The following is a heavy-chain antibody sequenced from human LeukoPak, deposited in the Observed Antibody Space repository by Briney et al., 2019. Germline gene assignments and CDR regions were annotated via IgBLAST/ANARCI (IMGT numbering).Heavy chain of an antibody. CDR1: GFTFSDYY. V-gene: IGHV3-23*01. CDR3: AKSHSSGWSLPCDY. CDR2: ISGSGGST. D-gene: IGHD6-19*01. J-gene: IGHJ4*02. Sequence: GGSLRLSCASSGFTFSDYYMTWIHQAPGKGLEWVSAISGSGGSTYYADSVKGRFTISRDNSKNTLYLQMNNLRVEDTAVYYCAKSHSSGWSLPCDYWGQGTLVTVSS.